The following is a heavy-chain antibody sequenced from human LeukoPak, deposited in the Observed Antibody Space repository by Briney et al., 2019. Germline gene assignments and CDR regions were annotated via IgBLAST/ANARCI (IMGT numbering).Heavy chain of an antibody. CDR2: ISWNSGSI. V-gene: IGHV3-9*01. J-gene: IGHJ4*02. CDR1: GFTFDDYA. D-gene: IGHD6-13*01. Sequence: GGSLRLSCAASGFTFDDYAMHWVRQALGKGLEWVSGISWNSGSIGYADSVKGRFTISRDNAKNSLYLQMNSLRAEDTALYYCAKSGIAAAIDYWGQGTLVTVSS. CDR3: AKSGIAAAIDY.